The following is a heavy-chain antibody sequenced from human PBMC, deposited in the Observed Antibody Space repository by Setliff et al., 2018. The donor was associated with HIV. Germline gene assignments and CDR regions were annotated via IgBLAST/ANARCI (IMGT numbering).Heavy chain of an antibody. CDR1: GGAFSGYA. CDR3: ARGLRQNRSNSDVFDV. CDR2: LIPILGIA. D-gene: IGHD4-4*01. Sequence: SVKVSCKASGGAFSGYALSWVRQAPGQGLEWMGGLIPILGIAQYAQKFHGRVTISADTSTTTAYLEVSSLRSEDTAVYYCARGLRQNRSNSDVFDVWGQGTVVTVSS. V-gene: IGHV1-69*10. J-gene: IGHJ3*01.